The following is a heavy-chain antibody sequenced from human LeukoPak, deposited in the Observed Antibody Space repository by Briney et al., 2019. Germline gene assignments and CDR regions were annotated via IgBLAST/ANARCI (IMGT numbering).Heavy chain of an antibody. J-gene: IGHJ4*02. Sequence: GGSLRLSCAASGFTFSSYAMSWVRQAPGKGLEWVSAISGSGGTIYNADSVKGRFTISRDNAKNTLYLQMNSLRAENTAVYYCAKEGYSSTWNADFDFWGQGTLVTVSS. CDR3: AKEGYSSTWNADFDF. CDR1: GFTFSSYA. V-gene: IGHV3-23*01. CDR2: ISGSGGTI. D-gene: IGHD6-13*01.